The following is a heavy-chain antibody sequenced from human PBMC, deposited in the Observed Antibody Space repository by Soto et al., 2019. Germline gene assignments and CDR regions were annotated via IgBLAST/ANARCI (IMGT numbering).Heavy chain of an antibody. CDR2: IYHSGST. CDR3: ARVGPGYCSGGSCLERNWFDP. J-gene: IGHJ5*02. CDR1: GGSISSGGYS. D-gene: IGHD2-15*01. Sequence: PSETLSLTCAVSGGSISSGGYSWSWIRQPPGKGLEWIGYIYHSGSTYYNPSHKSRVTISVDRSKNQFSLKLSSVTAADTAVYYCARVGPGYCSGGSCLERNWFDPWGQGTLVTVSS. V-gene: IGHV4-30-2*01.